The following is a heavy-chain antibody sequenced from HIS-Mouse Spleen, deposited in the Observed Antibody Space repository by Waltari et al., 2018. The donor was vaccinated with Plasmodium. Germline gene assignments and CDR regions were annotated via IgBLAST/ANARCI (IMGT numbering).Heavy chain of an antibody. CDR1: GFTFSSFD. CDR3: ARADGSYWYFDL. J-gene: IGHJ2*01. CDR2: VSGSSISL. D-gene: IGHD1-26*01. Sequence: EVQLVESGGGLVQPGGSLRLSCAASGFTFSSFDMNWVHRAPGEWREWVAYVSGSSISLYYADSGKGRFTISRDNAKNSLYLQMNSLRAEDTAVYYCARADGSYWYFDLWGRGTLVTVSS. V-gene: IGHV3-48*01.